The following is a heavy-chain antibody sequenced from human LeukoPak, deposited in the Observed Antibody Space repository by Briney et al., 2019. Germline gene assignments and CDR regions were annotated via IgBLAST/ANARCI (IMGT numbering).Heavy chain of an antibody. V-gene: IGHV3-74*01. CDR2: INSDGSST. CDR1: GFTFSSYW. D-gene: IGHD5-18*01. CDR3: ARPRQYSGYSSYYFDY. J-gene: IGHJ4*02. Sequence: PGGSLRLSCAASGFTFSSYWMHWVCQAPGKGLVWVSRINSDGSSTSYADSVKGRFTISRDNAKNTLYLQMNSLRAEDTAVYYCARPRQYSGYSSYYFDYWGQGTLVTVSS.